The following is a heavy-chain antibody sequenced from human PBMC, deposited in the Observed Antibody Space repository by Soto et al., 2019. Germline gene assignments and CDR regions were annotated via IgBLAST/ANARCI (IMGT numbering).Heavy chain of an antibody. J-gene: IGHJ4*02. Sequence: QITLKESGPTLVKPTQTLTLTCSFSGFSLSTTGVGVGWIRQSTGKALEWLAIIYWDNDKRYSPSLKSRVTITNDTSKNQVVLTVTNMDPVDTGTYYCARALWFGELHWGQGALVTVSS. V-gene: IGHV2-5*02. D-gene: IGHD3-10*01. CDR3: ARALWFGELH. CDR2: IYWDNDK. CDR1: GFSLSTTGVG.